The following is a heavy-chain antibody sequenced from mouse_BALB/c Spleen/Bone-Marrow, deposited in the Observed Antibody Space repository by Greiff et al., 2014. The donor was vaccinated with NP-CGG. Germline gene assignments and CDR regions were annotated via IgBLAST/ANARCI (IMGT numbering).Heavy chain of an antibody. Sequence: VQLKESGGGLVKPGGSLKLSCAASGFTFSDFYMFWFRQTPERRLEWVATISNGGTYTYYPDSVKGRFTISRDNAKNNLYLQMSSLKSEGTAMYYCARSGERYGAMDYWGQGTSVTVTS. J-gene: IGHJ4*01. CDR3: ARSGERYGAMDY. CDR2: ISNGGTYT. V-gene: IGHV5-4*02. D-gene: IGHD1-1*02. CDR1: GFTFSDFY.